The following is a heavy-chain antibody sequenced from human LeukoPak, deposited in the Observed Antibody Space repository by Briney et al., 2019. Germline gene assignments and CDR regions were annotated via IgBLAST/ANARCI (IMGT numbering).Heavy chain of an antibody. Sequence: GGPLRLTCAASGFTFSSSGMHWVRQAPGKGLVWVSRINSDGSSTSYADSVKGRFTISRDNAKNTLYLQMNSLRAEDTAVYYCARDPVPSLPQQIDYWGQGTLVTVSS. CDR1: GFTFSSSG. J-gene: IGHJ4*02. CDR2: INSDGSST. CDR3: ARDPVPSLPQQIDY. V-gene: IGHV3-74*01. D-gene: IGHD2-2*01.